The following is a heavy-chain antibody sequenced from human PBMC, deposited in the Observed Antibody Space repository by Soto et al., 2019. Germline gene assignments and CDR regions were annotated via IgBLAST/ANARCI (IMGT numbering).Heavy chain of an antibody. CDR3: ATGSFTSTGGRIGYHYNAMDV. Sequence: ASVKVSCKSSGGTFSSHSINWVRQAPGQGLEWMGGIIPIFGPANFAKNFQGRVTITADEATTIAYMELSSLTSEDTAVYYCATGSFTSTGGRIGYHYNAMDVWGQGTTVTVSS. V-gene: IGHV1-69*13. CDR1: GGTFSSHS. CDR2: IIPIFGPA. J-gene: IGHJ6*02. D-gene: IGHD1-1*01.